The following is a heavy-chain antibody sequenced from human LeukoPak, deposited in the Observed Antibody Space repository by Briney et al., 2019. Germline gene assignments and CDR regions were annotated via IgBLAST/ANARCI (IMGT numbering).Heavy chain of an antibody. CDR2: IYYSGST. Sequence: KPSETLSLTCTVSGGSISSYYWSWIRQPPGKGLGWVGYIYYSGSTNYNPSLKSRVTISVDTSKNQFSLKLSSVTAADTAVYYCAREGLGYGDYGSDPWGQGTLVTVSS. J-gene: IGHJ5*02. CDR3: AREGLGYGDYGSDP. CDR1: GGSISSYY. D-gene: IGHD4-17*01. V-gene: IGHV4-59*01.